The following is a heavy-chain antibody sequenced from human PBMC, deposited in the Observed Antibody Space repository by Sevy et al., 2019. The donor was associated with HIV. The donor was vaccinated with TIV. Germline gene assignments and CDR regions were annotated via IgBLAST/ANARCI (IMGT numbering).Heavy chain of an antibody. CDR1: GFSFSSSW. V-gene: IGHV3-7*03. J-gene: IGHJ4*02. CDR3: ARDRAYNRFDY. D-gene: IGHD1-1*01. Sequence: GGSLRLSWAASGFSFSSSWMTWVRQAPGQGLEWLANINEDGSTKNYMYTVRGRFTISRDNAKNSLYLQMNNLRADDTAIYYCARDRAYNRFDYWGQGTLVTVSS. CDR2: INEDGSTK.